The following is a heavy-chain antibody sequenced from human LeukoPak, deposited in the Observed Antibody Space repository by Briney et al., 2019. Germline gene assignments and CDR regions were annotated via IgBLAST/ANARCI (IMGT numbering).Heavy chain of an antibody. CDR2: VFDSGST. Sequence: PSETLSLTCSVSGGSISRSSSYWGWIRQSPGKGLKWIGSVFDSGSTHYNPSLKSRVTISVDTSKNQFSLKLSSVTAADTAVYYCARDIIPHYYYYGMDVWGQGTTVTVSS. CDR1: GGSISRSSSY. D-gene: IGHD3-10*01. CDR3: ARDIIPHYYYYGMDV. J-gene: IGHJ6*02. V-gene: IGHV4-39*02.